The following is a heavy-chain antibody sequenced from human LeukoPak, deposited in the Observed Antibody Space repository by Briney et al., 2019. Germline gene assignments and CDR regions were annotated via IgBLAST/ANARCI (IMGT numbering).Heavy chain of an antibody. D-gene: IGHD6-13*01. V-gene: IGHV3-33*07. CDR2: IWYDGSNK. CDR3: ARDQQQLGFDY. J-gene: IGHJ4*02. Sequence: GGSLRLSCAASGFRFSANAMSWVRQAPGKGLEWVAVIWYDGSNKYYADSVKGRFTISRDNSKNTLYLQMNSLRAEDTAVYYCARDQQQLGFDYWGQGTLVTVSS. CDR1: GFRFSANA.